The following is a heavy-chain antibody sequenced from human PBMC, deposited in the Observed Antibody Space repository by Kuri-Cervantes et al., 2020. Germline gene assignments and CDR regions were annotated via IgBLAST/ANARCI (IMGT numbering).Heavy chain of an antibody. CDR2: INHSGST. V-gene: IGHV4-34*01. Sequence: GSLRLSCAVYGGSFSGYYWSWIRQPPGKGLEWIGEINHSGSTNYNPSLKSRVTISVDTSKNQFSLKLSSVTAADTAVYYCARDAYMDVWGQGTTVTVSS. D-gene: IGHD3-16*01. CDR3: ARDAYMDV. CDR1: GGSFSGYY. J-gene: IGHJ6*02.